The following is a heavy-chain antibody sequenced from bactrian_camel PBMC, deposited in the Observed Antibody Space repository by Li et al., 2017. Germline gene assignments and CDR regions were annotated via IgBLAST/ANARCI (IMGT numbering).Heavy chain of an antibody. CDR1: GFWSCM. V-gene: IGHV3S61*01. D-gene: IGHD2*01. Sequence: HVQLVESGGGSVQTGGSLRLSCAASGFWSCMGWFRQAPGKERERVANINIEDITNYADSVKGRFTISRGNAECSLTLQMNSLTPEDTAVYYCAADAWGGGSWCNTRDAYSYWGQGTQVTVS. CDR2: INIEDIT. CDR3: AADAWGGGSWCNTRDAYSY. J-gene: IGHJ4*01.